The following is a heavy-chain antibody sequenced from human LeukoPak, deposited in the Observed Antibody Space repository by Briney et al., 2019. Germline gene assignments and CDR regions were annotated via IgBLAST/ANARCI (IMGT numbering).Heavy chain of an antibody. CDR1: GGSISSYY. J-gene: IGHJ6*02. CDR3: ARGPRYFDWLSIRAYGMDV. V-gene: IGHV4-59*01. CDR2: IYYSGST. D-gene: IGHD3-9*01. Sequence: SETLSLTCTVSGGSISSYYWSWIRQPPGKGLEWIGYIYYSGSTNYNSSLKSRVTISVDTSKNQFSLKLSSVTAADTAVYYCARGPRYFDWLSIRAYGMDVWGQGTTVTVSS.